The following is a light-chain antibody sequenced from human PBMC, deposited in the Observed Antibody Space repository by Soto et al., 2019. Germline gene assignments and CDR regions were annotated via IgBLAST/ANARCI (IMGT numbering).Light chain of an antibody. CDR3: QQYRDSWT. Sequence: IVLTQSPGTLSVSPGERATLSCRASQSFSNNYLAWYQQRPGQASRPRIYGASSRATGIPARLSGSGSGTDFTLTISRMEHEDFAVYYCQQYRDSWTFGQGTKVDIK. CDR1: QSFSNNY. V-gene: IGKV3-20*01. CDR2: GAS. J-gene: IGKJ1*01.